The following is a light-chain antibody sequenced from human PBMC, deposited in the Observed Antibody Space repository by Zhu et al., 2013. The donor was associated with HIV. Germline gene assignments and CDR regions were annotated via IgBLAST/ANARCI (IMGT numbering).Light chain of an antibody. CDR1: QSVSSY. Sequence: EIVLTQSPATLSLSPGERATLSCRASQSVSSYLAWYQQKPGQAPRLLIYGASSRATGIPDRFSGSGSGTDFTLTISRLEPEDFAVYYCQQYGSPPSSFGQGTKLEIK. CDR3: QQYGSPPSS. J-gene: IGKJ2*04. V-gene: IGKV3-20*01. CDR2: GAS.